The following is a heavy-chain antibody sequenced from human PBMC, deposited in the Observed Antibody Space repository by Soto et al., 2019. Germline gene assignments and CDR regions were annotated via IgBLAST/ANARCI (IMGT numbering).Heavy chain of an antibody. J-gene: IGHJ3*02. CDR2: IYDSGIT. CDR1: GGSVSSGTNY. Sequence: SETLSLTCTVSGGSVSSGTNYWSWIRQPPGKGLEWIGYIYDSGITNNNPSLKSRVTISVDTSKNQFSLKLSSVTAADTAVYYWARESSGWNDAFDIWGKGTMVTVSS. V-gene: IGHV4-61*01. D-gene: IGHD6-19*01. CDR3: ARESSGWNDAFDI.